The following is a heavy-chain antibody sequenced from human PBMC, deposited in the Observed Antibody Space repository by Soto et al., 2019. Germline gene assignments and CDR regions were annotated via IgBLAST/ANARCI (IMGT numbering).Heavy chain of an antibody. CDR1: GFTFSSYA. J-gene: IGHJ4*02. CDR2: ISYDGSNK. Sequence: GGSLRLSCAASGFTFSSYAMHWVRQAPGKGLEWVAVISYDGSNKYYADSVKGRFTISRDNSKNTLYLQMNSLRAEDTAVYYCARVNVSRDGYNYDYWGQGTLVTVSS. D-gene: IGHD5-12*01. CDR3: ARVNVSRDGYNYDY. V-gene: IGHV3-30-3*01.